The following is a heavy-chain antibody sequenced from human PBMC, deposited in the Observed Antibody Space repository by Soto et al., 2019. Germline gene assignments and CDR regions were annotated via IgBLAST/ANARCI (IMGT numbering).Heavy chain of an antibody. CDR1: GYSLPTHT. V-gene: IGHV1-3*01. CDR3: ARENGNYEWGPNDY. D-gene: IGHD1-7*01. J-gene: IGHJ4*02. CDR2: INAANGHT. Sequence: QVLLVQSGAEVKKPGASVRISCKASGYSLPTHTIHWVRQAPGQRLEWRGWINAANGHTKYSQNFQGRVTISSDTSASTVYMKLTGLTSDDTAIDYCARENGNYEWGPNDYWGQGTLVTVSS.